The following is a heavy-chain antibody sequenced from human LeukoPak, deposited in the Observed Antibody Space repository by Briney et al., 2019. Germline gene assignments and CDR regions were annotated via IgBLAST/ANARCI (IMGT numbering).Heavy chain of an antibody. D-gene: IGHD3-10*01. V-gene: IGHV3-30*18. CDR1: GFTFSSYG. Sequence: PGGSLRLSCAASGFTFSSYGMHWVRQAPGKGLEWVAVISYDGSNKYYADSVKGRFTISRDNSKNTLYVQMNSLRAEDTAVYYCANGGTMVRGSTPLTYWGQGTLVTVSS. CDR3: ANGGTMVRGSTPLTY. J-gene: IGHJ4*02. CDR2: ISYDGSNK.